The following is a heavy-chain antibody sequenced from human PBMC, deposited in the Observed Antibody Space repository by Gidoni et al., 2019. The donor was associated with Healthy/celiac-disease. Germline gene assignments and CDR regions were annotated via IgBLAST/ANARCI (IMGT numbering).Heavy chain of an antibody. CDR2: IYPGDSAT. CDR3: AIQDIVATMAY. J-gene: IGHJ4*02. CDR1: GYSLTSYW. Sequence: EVQLVQSGAEVNKPGESLKISCKGYGYSLTSYWIGWVRQLPGEVLEWMGIIYPGDSATRDSPSFQGKVTISADKSSSTAYLQWSSLKASDTAMYSCAIQDIVATMAYWGQGNLVTVSS. V-gene: IGHV5-51*01. D-gene: IGHD5-12*01.